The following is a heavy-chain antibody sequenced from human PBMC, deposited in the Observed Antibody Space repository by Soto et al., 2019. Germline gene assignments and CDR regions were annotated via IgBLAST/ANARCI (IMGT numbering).Heavy chain of an antibody. CDR2: ISGSGGST. V-gene: IGHV3-23*01. D-gene: IGHD5-12*01. CDR1: GFTFSSSA. J-gene: IGHJ4*02. CDR3: AKGRSYSGYW. Sequence: EVQLLESGGRLVQPGGSLRLSCAASGFTFSSSAMSWVRQAPGKGLEWVSAISGSGGSTYYPDSVKGGFTISRDNSKNTLYLQMNSLRAGDTAVYYCAKGRSYSGYWWGQGTIVTVSS.